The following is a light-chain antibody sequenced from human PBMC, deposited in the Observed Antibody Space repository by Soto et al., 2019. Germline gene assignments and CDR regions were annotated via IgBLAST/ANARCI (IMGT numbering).Light chain of an antibody. J-gene: IGLJ3*02. CDR1: SSDVGGYDY. CDR3: SSYAGSSTWV. V-gene: IGLV2-14*01. CDR2: EVS. Sequence: QSALTQPASVSGSPGQSITISCTGTSSDVGGYDYVSWYQQHPAKTPKLIIFEVSNRPSGIPDRYSASKSGNTASLTISGLQAEDEAHYYCSSYAGSSTWVFGGGTKLTVL.